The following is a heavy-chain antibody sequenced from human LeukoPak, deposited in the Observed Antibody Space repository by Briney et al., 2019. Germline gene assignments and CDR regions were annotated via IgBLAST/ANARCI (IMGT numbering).Heavy chain of an antibody. Sequence: SETLSLTCAVHGGSFSGYYRSWIRQPPGKGLEWVGYIYNTGTTNYNPSLNSRVTISVDTSKNQLSLRLSSVTAADTAVYYCARHEPPGARRHLDYWGQGTLVTVSS. J-gene: IGHJ4*02. CDR3: ARHEPPGARRHLDY. D-gene: IGHD1-14*01. CDR2: IYNTGTT. CDR1: GGSFSGYY. V-gene: IGHV4-59*08.